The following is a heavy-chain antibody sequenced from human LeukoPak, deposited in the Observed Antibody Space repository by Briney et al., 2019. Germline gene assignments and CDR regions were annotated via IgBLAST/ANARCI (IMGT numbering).Heavy chain of an antibody. CDR2: INPSGGST. CDR3: ARDVNSRELLWFGDYYYYMDV. J-gene: IGHJ6*03. V-gene: IGHV1-46*01. D-gene: IGHD3-10*01. CDR1: GYTFTSYY. Sequence: ASVKVSCKASGYTFTSYYMHWVRQAPGQGLEWMGIINPSGGSTSYAQKFQGRVTMTRDTSTSTVYMELSSLRSEDTAAYYCARDVNSRELLWFGDYYYYMDVWGKGTTVTVSS.